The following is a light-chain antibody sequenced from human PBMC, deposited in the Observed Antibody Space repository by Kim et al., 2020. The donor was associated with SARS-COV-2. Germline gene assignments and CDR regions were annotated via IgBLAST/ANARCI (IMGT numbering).Light chain of an antibody. CDR3: SSYSAGSTPYV. CDR1: SSDVGGCHY. J-gene: IGLJ1*01. CDR2: DVS. Sequence: SIAIACTGTSSDVGGCHYVSWYQQHPGEDPTLIIYDVSNRPSGVSTRFSGSKSGSTASLPISALQAEDEADYYCSSYSAGSTPYVFGTGTKVTVL. V-gene: IGLV2-14*03.